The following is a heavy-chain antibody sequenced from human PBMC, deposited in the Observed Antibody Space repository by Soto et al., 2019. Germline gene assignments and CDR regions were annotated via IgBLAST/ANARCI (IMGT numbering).Heavy chain of an antibody. CDR1: GCTFTGYY. V-gene: IGHV1-2*02. CDR3: ARVLSYDFWSGYLGAYYYYYCGMDV. J-gene: IGHJ6*02. CDR2: INPNSGGT. Sequence: ASVKVSCKASGCTFTGYYMHWVRQAPGQGLEWMGWINPNSGGTNYAQKFQGRVTMTRDTSISTAYMELSRLRSDDTAVYYCARVLSYDFWSGYLGAYYYYYCGMDVWGQGTTVTVSS. D-gene: IGHD3-3*01.